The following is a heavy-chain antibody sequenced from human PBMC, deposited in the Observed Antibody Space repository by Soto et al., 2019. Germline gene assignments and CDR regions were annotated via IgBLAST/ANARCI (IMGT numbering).Heavy chain of an antibody. J-gene: IGHJ4*02. Sequence: QVQLQESVPGLVKPSETLSLTCTVSGASISGHYWGWFRQPPGKRPEWIWYMHYTGSTNYNPSLQSRVDISLDTSKNQYALNLISVTAADTAVYYCAGCRGWLPLYWGLGTLVTVSS. CDR2: MHYTGST. CDR3: AGCRGWLPLY. D-gene: IGHD6-19*01. CDR1: GASISGHY. V-gene: IGHV4-59*11.